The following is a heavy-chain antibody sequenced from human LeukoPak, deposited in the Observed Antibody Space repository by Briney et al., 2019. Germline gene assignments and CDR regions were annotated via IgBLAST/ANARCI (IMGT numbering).Heavy chain of an antibody. J-gene: IGHJ5*02. Sequence: PSETLSLTCAVYGGSFSGYYWSWIRQPPGEGLEWIGEINHSGSTNYNPSLKSRVIISVDTSKNQFSLKLSSVTAADTAVYYCARVGYVGVVPAADNWFDPWGQGTLVTVSS. CDR2: INHSGST. D-gene: IGHD2-2*01. V-gene: IGHV4-34*01. CDR1: GGSFSGYY. CDR3: ARVGYVGVVPAADNWFDP.